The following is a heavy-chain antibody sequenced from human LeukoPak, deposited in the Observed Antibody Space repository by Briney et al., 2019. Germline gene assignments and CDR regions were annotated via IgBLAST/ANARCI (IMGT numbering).Heavy chain of an antibody. CDR3: ARGGSISAADSSGSPPGWT. CDR1: GYTFTGYY. CDR2: INPNSGGT. V-gene: IGHV1-2*02. D-gene: IGHD3-10*01. Sequence: ASVKVSCKASGYTFTGYYMHWVRQAPGQGLEWMGWINPNSGGTNSALKFQGRVTMTRDTSISTAYMELSRLRSDDTAVYYCARGGSISAADSSGSPPGWTWGQGTLVTVSS. J-gene: IGHJ5*02.